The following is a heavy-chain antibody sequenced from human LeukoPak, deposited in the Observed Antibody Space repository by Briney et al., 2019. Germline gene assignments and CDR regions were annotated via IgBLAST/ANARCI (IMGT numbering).Heavy chain of an antibody. Sequence: SETLSLTCTVSGGSISSYYWSWIRQPPGKGLEWIGYIYYSGSTNYNPSLKSRVTISVDTSKNQFSLKLSSVTAADTAVYYCARGEGDHSLYGMDVWGQGTTVTVSS. D-gene: IGHD2-21*01. V-gene: IGHV4-59*12. CDR3: ARGEGDHSLYGMDV. CDR2: IYYSGST. J-gene: IGHJ6*02. CDR1: GGSISSYY.